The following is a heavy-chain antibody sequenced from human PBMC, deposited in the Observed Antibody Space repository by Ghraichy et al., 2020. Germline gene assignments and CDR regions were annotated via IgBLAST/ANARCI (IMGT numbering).Heavy chain of an antibody. Sequence: GESLNISCAGSGIDFSSHAITWLRRAPGKGLEWVAGISGNGVSTYYADSVKGRFTISRDNSRNTVYLQMKSLRAEDSAVYYFVKDPTKPTTGYFDSWGPGTLVTVSS. D-gene: IGHD4-11*01. J-gene: IGHJ4*02. CDR2: ISGNGVST. CDR1: GIDFSSHA. V-gene: IGHV3-23*01. CDR3: VKDPTKPTTGYFDS.